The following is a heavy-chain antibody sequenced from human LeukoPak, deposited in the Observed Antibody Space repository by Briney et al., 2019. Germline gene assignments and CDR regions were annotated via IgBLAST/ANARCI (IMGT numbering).Heavy chain of an antibody. J-gene: IGHJ3*02. V-gene: IGHV4-4*02. CDR3: ARASLYYDSSGYHVSFDI. D-gene: IGHD3-22*01. CDR1: GGSISSSNW. CDR2: IYHSGST. Sequence: TSSETLSLTCAVSGGSISSSNWWSWVRQPPGKGLEWIGEIYHSGSTNYNPSLKSRVTISVDKSKNQFSLKLSSVTAADTAVYYCARASLYYDSSGYHVSFDIWGQGTMVTVSS.